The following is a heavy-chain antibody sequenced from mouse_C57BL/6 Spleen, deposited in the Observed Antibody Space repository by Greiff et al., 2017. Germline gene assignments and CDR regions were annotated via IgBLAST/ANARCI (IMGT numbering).Heavy chain of an antibody. D-gene: IGHD2-3*01. Sequence: EVKLMESGPGLVKPSPSLSLTCSVTGYSITSGYYWNWIRQFPGNKLEWMGYISYDGSNNYNPALKNRISITRDPTKNQFFLKLNSVTTEDTATYDCARGGGYYDYFDYWGQGTTLTVSS. CDR1: GYSITSGYY. J-gene: IGHJ2*01. V-gene: IGHV3-6*01. CDR3: ARGGGYYDYFDY. CDR2: ISYDGSN.